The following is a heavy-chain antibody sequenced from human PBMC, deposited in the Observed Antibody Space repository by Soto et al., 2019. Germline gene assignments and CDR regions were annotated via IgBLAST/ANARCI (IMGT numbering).Heavy chain of an antibody. V-gene: IGHV1-8*01. J-gene: IGHJ6*03. Sequence: QVQLVQSGAEVKKPGASVKVSCKASGYTFTSYDINWVRQATGQGLEWMGWMNPNSGNTGYAQKFQGRVTMTRNTSISTAYMELSSLRSEDTAVYYCARTPYYYGSGSYYNGRSYYYYYYMDVWGKGTTVTVSS. CDR2: MNPNSGNT. D-gene: IGHD3-10*01. CDR1: GYTFTSYD. CDR3: ARTPYYYGSGSYYNGRSYYYYYYMDV.